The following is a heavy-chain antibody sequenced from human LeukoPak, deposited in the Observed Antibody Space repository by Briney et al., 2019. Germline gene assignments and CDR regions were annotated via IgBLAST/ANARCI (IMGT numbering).Heavy chain of an antibody. V-gene: IGHV3-7*01. CDR1: GFTLSGYW. CDR2: LHADGIER. J-gene: IGHJ4*02. Sequence: LGGSLRLSCAASGFTLSGYWMSWVRQAPGKGLEWVAMLHADGIERYYVDPVKGRFTITRDNAKNSLHLQMYSLRLDDTAVYYCARGGYSFDYLGQGTLVTVSS. CDR3: ARGGYSFDY. D-gene: IGHD5-12*01.